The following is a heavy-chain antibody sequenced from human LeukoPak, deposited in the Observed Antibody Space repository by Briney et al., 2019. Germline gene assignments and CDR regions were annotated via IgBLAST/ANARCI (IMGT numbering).Heavy chain of an antibody. CDR2: INPNSGGT. J-gene: IGHJ4*02. D-gene: IGHD2-2*01. CDR3: AREEGSTSCHGY. V-gene: IGHV1-2*02. CDR1: GYTFTGYY. Sequence: ASVSLSCKASGYTFTGYYMHWVRPAPGHGLEWMGWINPNSGGTNYAQKFQGRVTMTRDTSISTAYMELSRLRSDDTAVYYCAREEGSTSCHGYWGQGTLVTVSS.